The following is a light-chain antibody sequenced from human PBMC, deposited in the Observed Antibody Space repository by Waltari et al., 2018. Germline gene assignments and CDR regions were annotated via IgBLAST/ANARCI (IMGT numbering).Light chain of an antibody. CDR2: DAS. CDR3: QKYGTRPAT. CDR1: QSVTRT. J-gene: IGKJ1*01. Sequence: EIVSTQSPGTLSLSPGERATLSCRASQSVTRTLAWYQQKPGQAPRLLIYDASIRATGIPDRFSGSGSGTDFSLTISRLEPEDFAVYYCQKYGTRPATFGQGTKVEIK. V-gene: IGKV3-20*01.